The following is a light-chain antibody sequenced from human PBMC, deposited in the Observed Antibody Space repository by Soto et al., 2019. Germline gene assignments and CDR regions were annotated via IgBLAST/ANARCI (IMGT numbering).Light chain of an antibody. CDR2: GGS. J-gene: IGKJ4*01. V-gene: IGKV3-20*01. CDR3: QQYGSSPPIT. Sequence: EIVLTQSPGTLSLSPGERATLSCRASQSVSSNYLGWYQKKPGQPPRLLIYGGSSRATGIPDRFSGSGSGTDFTLSIRRLEPEDFAVYYCQQYGSSPPITFGGGTKVDIK. CDR1: QSVSSNY.